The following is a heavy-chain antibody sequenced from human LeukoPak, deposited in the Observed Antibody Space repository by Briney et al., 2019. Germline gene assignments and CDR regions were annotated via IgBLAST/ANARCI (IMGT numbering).Heavy chain of an antibody. CDR2: VWSDGSNE. CDR1: GFTFSDYG. D-gene: IGHD3-10*02. V-gene: IGHV3-33*01. J-gene: IGHJ4*02. CDR3: ARDLCSGTQYTFFDY. Sequence: GGSLRLSCAASGFTFSDYGMHWVRQAPGKGLEWVAFVWSDGSNEYYPDSVKGRFIISRDNSKNTLYLQMNSLRAEDTAVYYCARDLCSGTQYTFFDYWAREPGSPSPQ.